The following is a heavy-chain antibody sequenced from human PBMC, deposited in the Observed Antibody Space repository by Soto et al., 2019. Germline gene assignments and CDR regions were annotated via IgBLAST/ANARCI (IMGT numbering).Heavy chain of an antibody. V-gene: IGHV3-20*04. CDR2: INWNGGST. CDR3: ARDVLGDRELLRGDY. J-gene: IGHJ4*02. Sequence: EVQLVESGGGVVRPGGSLRLSCAASGFTFDDYGMSWVRQAPGKGLEWGSGINWNGGSTGYADSVKGRFTISRDNAKTSLYLQMNSLRAEDTALYYCARDVLGDRELLRGDYWGQGTLVTVSS. CDR1: GFTFDDYG. D-gene: IGHD1-26*01.